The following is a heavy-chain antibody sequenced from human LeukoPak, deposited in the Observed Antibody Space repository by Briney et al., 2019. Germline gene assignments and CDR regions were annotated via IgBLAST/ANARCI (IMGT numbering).Heavy chain of an antibody. CDR1: GFIFDNYA. D-gene: IGHD1-1*01. CDR2: ISGSGGST. Sequence: GGSLRLSCAASGFIFDNYAMSWARQAPGKGLEWASGISGSGGSTYYADSVKGRFTISRDNSKKTLFLQMNSLRAEDTAVYYCAKWNSITSYWNYFGMDVWGQGTTVTVSS. CDR3: AKWNSITSYWNYFGMDV. J-gene: IGHJ6*02. V-gene: IGHV3-23*01.